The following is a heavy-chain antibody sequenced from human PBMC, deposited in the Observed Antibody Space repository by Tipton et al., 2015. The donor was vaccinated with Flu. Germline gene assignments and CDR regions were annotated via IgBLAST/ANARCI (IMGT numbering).Heavy chain of an antibody. CDR2: ISHTGTT. CDR1: GYSISSGYY. J-gene: IGHJ4*02. CDR3: ARDRWEYSSGFDS. D-gene: IGHD6-19*01. Sequence: PGLVKPSETLSLTCAVSGYSISSGYYWGWIRQPPGKGLEWIGSISHTGTTSYNPSLKSRVTISVDTSKNQFSLKLTSMTAADTAVYFCARDRWEYSSGFDSWGQGTLVTVSP. V-gene: IGHV4-38-2*02.